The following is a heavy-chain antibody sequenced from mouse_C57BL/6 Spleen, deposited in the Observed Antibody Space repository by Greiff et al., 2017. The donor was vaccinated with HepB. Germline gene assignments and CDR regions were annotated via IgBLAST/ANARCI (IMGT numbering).Heavy chain of an antibody. CDR2: ISSGGSYT. J-gene: IGHJ2*01. Sequence: EVHLVESGGDLVKPGGSLKLSCAASGFTFSSYGMSWVRQTPDKRLEWVATISSGGSYTYYPDSVKGRFTISRDNAKNTLYLQMSSLKSEDTAMYYCARQGLPSFFDYWGQGTTLTVSS. D-gene: IGHD5-5*01. CDR1: GFTFSSYG. V-gene: IGHV5-6*01. CDR3: ARQGLPSFFDY.